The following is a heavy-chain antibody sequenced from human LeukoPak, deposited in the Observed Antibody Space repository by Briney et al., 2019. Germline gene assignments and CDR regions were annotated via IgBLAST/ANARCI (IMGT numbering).Heavy chain of an antibody. Sequence: GGTLRLSCAASGFTFSNYGMSWVRQAPGKGLEYVSAISSNGGSTYYANSVKGRFTISRDNSKNTLYLQMGSLRAEDMAVYYCARAFQVDTWYYFDYWGQGTLVTVSS. J-gene: IGHJ4*02. CDR1: GFTFSNYG. CDR3: ARAFQVDTWYYFDY. D-gene: IGHD3-16*01. V-gene: IGHV3-64*01. CDR2: ISSNGGST.